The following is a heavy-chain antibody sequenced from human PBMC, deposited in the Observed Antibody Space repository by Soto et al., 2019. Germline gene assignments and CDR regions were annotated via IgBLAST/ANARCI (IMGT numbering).Heavy chain of an antibody. V-gene: IGHV3-30*18. CDR1: GFTFSSYG. Sequence: GGSLRLSCAASGFTFSSYGMHWVRQAPGKGLEGVAVISYDGSNKYYADSVKGRFTISRDNSKNTLYLQMNSLRAEDTAVYYCAKDHAVGDYYYYYYMDVWGKGTTVTVSS. D-gene: IGHD3-16*01. CDR3: AKDHAVGDYYYYYYMDV. CDR2: ISYDGSNK. J-gene: IGHJ6*03.